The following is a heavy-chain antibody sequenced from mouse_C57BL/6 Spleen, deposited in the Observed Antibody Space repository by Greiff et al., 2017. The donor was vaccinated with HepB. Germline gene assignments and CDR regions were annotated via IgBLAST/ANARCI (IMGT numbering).Heavy chain of an antibody. CDR3: ARLVYSNYDYFDY. V-gene: IGHV5-9*01. CDR1: GFTFSSYT. D-gene: IGHD2-5*01. CDR2: ISGGGGNT. J-gene: IGHJ2*01. Sequence: EVKLMESGGGLVKPGGSLKLSCAASGFTFSSYTMSWVRQTPEKRLEWVATISGGGGNTYYPDSVKGRFTISRDNAKNTLYLQMSSLRSEDTALYYCARLVYSNYDYFDYWGQGTTLTVSS.